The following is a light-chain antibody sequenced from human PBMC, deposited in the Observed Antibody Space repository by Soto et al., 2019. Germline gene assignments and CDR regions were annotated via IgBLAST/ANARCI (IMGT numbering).Light chain of an antibody. V-gene: IGKV3-15*01. CDR3: QQYNKWPAEIT. CDR2: GAS. CDR1: QSVATN. Sequence: EAVLTPSPATLSVFPGEIAHLSCISIQSVATNLAWYQQRPGQAPRLLIYGASKRAIGLPARFSGSGSGTEFTLTISSLQSEDSGVYYCQQYNKWPAEITFGQGTRLEIK. J-gene: IGKJ5*01.